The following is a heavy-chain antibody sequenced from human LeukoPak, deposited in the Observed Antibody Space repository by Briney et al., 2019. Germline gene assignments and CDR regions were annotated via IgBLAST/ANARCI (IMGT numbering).Heavy chain of an antibody. CDR3: VREGNEVLSKNFDY. CDR1: GYTFTGYY. V-gene: IGHV1-2*02. D-gene: IGHD2-2*01. J-gene: IGHJ4*02. Sequence: ASVKVSCKASGYTFTGYYMHWVRQAPGQGLEWMGWINPNSGGTNYAQKFQGRVTMTRDTSISTAYMELRSLMSDDTAIYYCVREGNEVLSKNFDYWGQGTLVTVSS. CDR2: INPNSGGT.